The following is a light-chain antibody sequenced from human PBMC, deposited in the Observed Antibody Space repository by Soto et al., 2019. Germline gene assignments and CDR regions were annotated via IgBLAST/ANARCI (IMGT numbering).Light chain of an antibody. V-gene: IGKV1-5*01. CDR2: DAS. CDR3: QQYNTYWGT. Sequence: DIPMTQSPSTLPASVGDRVTITCRASQSISSLLAWYQQRPGKAPKLLIYDASSLESGVPSRFSGSGSGTEFTLTISSLQPDDFATYYCQQYNTYWGTFGQGTKVEIK. J-gene: IGKJ1*01. CDR1: QSISSL.